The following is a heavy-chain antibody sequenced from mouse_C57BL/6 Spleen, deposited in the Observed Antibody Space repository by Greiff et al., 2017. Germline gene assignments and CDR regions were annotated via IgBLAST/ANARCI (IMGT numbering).Heavy chain of an antibody. Sequence: EVHLVESGPGLVKPSQSLSLTCSVTGYSITSGYYWNWIRQFPGNKLEWMGYISYDGSNNYNPSLKNRISITRDTSKNQFFLKLNSVTTEDTATYYCARSYYGSSWGYYFDYWGQGTTLTVSS. J-gene: IGHJ2*01. CDR3: ARSYYGSSWGYYFDY. CDR1: GYSITSGYY. D-gene: IGHD1-1*01. CDR2: ISYDGSN. V-gene: IGHV3-6*01.